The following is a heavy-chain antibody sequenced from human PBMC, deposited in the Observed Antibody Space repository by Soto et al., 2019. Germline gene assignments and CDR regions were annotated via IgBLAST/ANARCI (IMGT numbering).Heavy chain of an antibody. Sequence: EVQLLESGGGLVQPGGSLGLSCAASGFTFGSYVMTWVRQAPGKRLEWVSSISGSSGGIYYADSVRGRFTVSRDNSKNMLFLQMRSLSAEDSAVYHCVKYGGDFTVPTCYYFYYVDVWGKGTAVTVSS. CDR3: VKYGGDFTVPTCYYFYYVDV. D-gene: IGHD2-8*02. J-gene: IGHJ6*03. V-gene: IGHV3-23*01. CDR1: GFTFGSYV. CDR2: ISGSSGGI.